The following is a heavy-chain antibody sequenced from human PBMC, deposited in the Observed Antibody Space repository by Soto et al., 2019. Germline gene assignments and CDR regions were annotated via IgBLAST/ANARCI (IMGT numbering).Heavy chain of an antibody. D-gene: IGHD6-19*01. CDR3: ARHEAPSGWYFDY. CDR2: IHYSGST. J-gene: IGHJ4*02. V-gene: IGHV4-39*01. Sequence: QLQLQESGPGLVKPSETLSLTCTVSGGSISSSSYYWGWIRQPPGKGLEWIGSIHYSGSTYYNPSLKSRVTISVDTSNNRCSRKLSSVTAADTAVDYCARHEAPSGWYFDYWCQGTLVTVSS. CDR1: GGSISSSSYY.